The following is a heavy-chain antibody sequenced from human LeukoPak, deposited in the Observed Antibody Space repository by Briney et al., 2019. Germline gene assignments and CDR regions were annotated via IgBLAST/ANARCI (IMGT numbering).Heavy chain of an antibody. CDR3: ARHRYSGSDTQGFDY. Sequence: GESLKISCRGSGYSFTNYWIAWVRQMPGKGLEWMGIVYPSNSDTRYSPSFEGQVTISADKSINTAHVQWSSLKASDTAMYYCARHRYSGSDTQGFDYWGQGTLVTVSS. CDR1: GYSFTNYW. D-gene: IGHD5-12*01. J-gene: IGHJ4*02. V-gene: IGHV5-51*01. CDR2: VYPSNSDT.